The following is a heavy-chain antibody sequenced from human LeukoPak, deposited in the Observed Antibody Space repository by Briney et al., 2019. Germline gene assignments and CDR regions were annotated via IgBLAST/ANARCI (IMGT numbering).Heavy chain of an antibody. CDR3: ARAPYGYDY. V-gene: IGHV3-7*02. Sequence: PGGALRLSCAASGFTFSSYWMSWVRQAPGKGLEWVANINQDRSEKYYVESVKGRFTISRDNDKNTLYLQMNSLRAEDTAVYYCARAPYGYDYWGPGTLVTVST. J-gene: IGHJ4*02. D-gene: IGHD5-18*01. CDR2: INQDRSEK. CDR1: GFTFSSYW.